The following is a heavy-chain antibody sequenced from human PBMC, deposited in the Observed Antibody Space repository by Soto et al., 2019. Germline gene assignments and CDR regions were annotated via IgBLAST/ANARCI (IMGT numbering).Heavy chain of an antibody. J-gene: IGHJ4*02. CDR3: AKDLTTVVTPYYFDY. V-gene: IGHV3-11*05. CDR1: GFTLSDYY. D-gene: IGHD4-17*01. CDR2: ISTNSRYT. Sequence: GGSLRLSCAASGFTLSDYYMTWIRQAPGKGLEWISYISTNSRYTKYADSVKGRFTISRDNSKNTLYLQMNSLRAEDTAVYYCAKDLTTVVTPYYFDYWGQGTLVTVSS.